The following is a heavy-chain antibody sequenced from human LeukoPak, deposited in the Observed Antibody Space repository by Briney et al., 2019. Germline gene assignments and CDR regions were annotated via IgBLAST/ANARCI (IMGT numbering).Heavy chain of an antibody. CDR3: ARGEGSGWDFDY. CDR1: GYTFTSYD. CDR2: MNPNSGNT. Sequence: ASVKVSCKASGYTFTSYDINWVRQATGQGLEWMGWMNPNSGNTGYAQKFQGRVTITRNTSISTAYMELSSLRSEDTAVYYCARGEGSGWDFDYWGQGTLVTVSS. D-gene: IGHD6-19*01. J-gene: IGHJ4*02. V-gene: IGHV1-8*03.